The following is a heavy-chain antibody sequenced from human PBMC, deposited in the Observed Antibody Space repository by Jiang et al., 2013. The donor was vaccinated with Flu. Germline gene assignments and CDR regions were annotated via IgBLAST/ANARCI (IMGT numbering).Heavy chain of an antibody. Sequence: TISRDNSKNTLYLQMNSLRAEDTAVYYCAKERGSGSYFDYWGQGTLVTVSS. D-gene: IGHD3-10*01. CDR3: AKERGSGSYFDY. V-gene: IGHV3-30*02. J-gene: IGHJ4*02.